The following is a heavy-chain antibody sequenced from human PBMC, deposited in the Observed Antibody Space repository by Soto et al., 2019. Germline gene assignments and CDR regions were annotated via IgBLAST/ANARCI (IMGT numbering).Heavy chain of an antibody. D-gene: IGHD3-10*01. Sequence: QVQLQESGPGLVKPSETLSLTCTVSGASITQYYWNWIRQSPGKGLEWIVSVSSTGSTVFNPSLTSRVTVSLDTSKNQCSLTLNSVTAADTAVYYCARFGGSPYHNHEFDFWGQGTLVTVSS. CDR2: VSSTGST. CDR3: ARFGGSPYHNHEFDF. V-gene: IGHV4-59*01. CDR1: GASITQYY. J-gene: IGHJ4*02.